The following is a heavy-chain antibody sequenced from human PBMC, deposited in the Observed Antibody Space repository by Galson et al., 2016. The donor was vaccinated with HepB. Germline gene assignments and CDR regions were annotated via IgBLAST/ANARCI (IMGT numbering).Heavy chain of an antibody. CDR3: ARDDFWTGPPSASFSLDY. V-gene: IGHV3-30-3*01. CDR2: ISDDGSNK. Sequence: SLRLSCAASGFIFNNYAMHWVRQAPGKGLEWVAVISDDGSNKYYADSVKGRFTISRDNSKNTPYLQMNSLRAEDTAVFYCARDDFWTGPPSASFSLDYWGQGTLVTVSS. CDR1: GFIFNNYA. J-gene: IGHJ4*02. D-gene: IGHD3/OR15-3a*01.